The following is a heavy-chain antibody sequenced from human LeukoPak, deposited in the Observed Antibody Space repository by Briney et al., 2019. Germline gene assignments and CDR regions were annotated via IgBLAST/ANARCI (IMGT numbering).Heavy chain of an antibody. J-gene: IGHJ5*02. CDR2: INIGGTNT. CDR3: ATDGAGFDT. Sequence: GGSLRLSSAASAFTFNDYYMSWIRQAPGKGLEWLSYINIGGTNTHYADSVKGRFTISRDNAKKSLYLEMNNLRAEDMAVYYCATDGAGFDTWGQGVLVTVSS. CDR1: AFTFNDYY. V-gene: IGHV3-11*01.